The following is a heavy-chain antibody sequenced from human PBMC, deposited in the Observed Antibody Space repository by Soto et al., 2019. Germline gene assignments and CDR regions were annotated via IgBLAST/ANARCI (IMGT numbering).Heavy chain of an antibody. CDR2: IIPIFGTA. Sequence: SVKVSCKASGGTFSSYAISWVRQAPGQGLEWMGGIIPIFGTANYAQKFQGRVTITADESTSTAYMELSSLRSEDTAVYYCAREVAVGATNYFDYWGQGTLVTVSS. J-gene: IGHJ4*02. CDR3: AREVAVGATNYFDY. D-gene: IGHD1-26*01. CDR1: GGTFSSYA. V-gene: IGHV1-69*13.